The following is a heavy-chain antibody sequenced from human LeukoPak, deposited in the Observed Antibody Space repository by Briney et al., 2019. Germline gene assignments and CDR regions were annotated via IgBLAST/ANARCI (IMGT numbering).Heavy chain of an antibody. CDR3: ASGPYPAAGTDHQFDY. Sequence: PLETLSLTCTVSGASISSYYWSWIRQSLGKGLEWIGYIFDSGSTLYNPPLQSRVTISVDTSKNQFSLRLTSVTAADTAVYYCASGPYPAAGTDHQFDYWGQGTLVTVSS. CDR2: IFDSGST. V-gene: IGHV4-59*01. D-gene: IGHD6-13*01. J-gene: IGHJ4*02. CDR1: GASISSYY.